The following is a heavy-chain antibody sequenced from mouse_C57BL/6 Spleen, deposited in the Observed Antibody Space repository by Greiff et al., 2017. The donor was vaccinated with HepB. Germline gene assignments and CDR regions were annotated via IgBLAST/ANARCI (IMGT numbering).Heavy chain of an antibody. CDR2: IYPGDGDT. D-gene: IGHD2-4*01. V-gene: IGHV1-80*01. J-gene: IGHJ2*01. CDR1: GYAFSSYW. CDR3: ARGGDYDDDAGSFDY. Sequence: VQLQQSGAELVKPGASVKISCKASGYAFSSYWMNWVKQRPGKGLEWIGQIYPGDGDTNYNGKFKGKATLTADKSSSTAYMQLSSLTSEDSAVYFCARGGDYDDDAGSFDYWGQGTTLTVSS.